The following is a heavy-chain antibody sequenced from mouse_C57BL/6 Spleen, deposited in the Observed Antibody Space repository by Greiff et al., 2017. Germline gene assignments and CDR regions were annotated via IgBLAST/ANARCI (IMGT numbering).Heavy chain of an antibody. CDR1: GYTFTDYN. CDR3: ARCRRYYYAMDY. V-gene: IGHV1-18*01. CDR2: ITPNNGGT. Sequence: EVQLQQSGPELVKPGASVKIPCKASGYTFTDYNMDWVKQSHGKSLEWIGDITPNNGGTIYNQKFKGKATLTVDKSSSTAYMERRSLTSEDTAVYYCARCRRYYYAMDYWGQGTSVTVSS. J-gene: IGHJ4*01.